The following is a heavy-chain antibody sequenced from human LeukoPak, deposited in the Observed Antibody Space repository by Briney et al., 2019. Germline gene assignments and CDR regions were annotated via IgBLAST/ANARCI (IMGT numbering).Heavy chain of an antibody. D-gene: IGHD3-22*01. CDR3: AKSAKYYYDSSGQTTEGMDV. CDR1: GFTFSSYA. J-gene: IGHJ6*02. Sequence: GGSLRLSCAASGFTFSSYAMHWVRQARGKGLEWVAVIIYDGSNKYYADSVKGRFSISRDNANNSLYLQMNSLRAEDTAVYYCAKSAKYYYDSSGQTTEGMDVWGQGTTVTVSS. V-gene: IGHV3-30-3*02. CDR2: IIYDGSNK.